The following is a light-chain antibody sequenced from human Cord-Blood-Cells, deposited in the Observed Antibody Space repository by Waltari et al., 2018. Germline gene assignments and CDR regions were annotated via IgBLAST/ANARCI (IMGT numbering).Light chain of an antibody. J-gene: IGKJ2*01. CDR3: QQLNNYPYT. CDR1: QGISSA. CDR2: DAS. V-gene: IGKV1D-13*01. Sequence: AIQLTQSPSSLSASVGDRVTITCRASQGISSALAWYQQKPGKAPKLLIYDASSLESVVPSRVCGKRSGTDVMRTISSLEPEDFATYYGQQLNNYPYTFGQGTKLEIK.